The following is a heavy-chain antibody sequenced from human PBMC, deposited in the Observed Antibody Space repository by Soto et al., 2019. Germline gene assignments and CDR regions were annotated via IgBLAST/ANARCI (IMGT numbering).Heavy chain of an antibody. CDR2: IYYSGST. V-gene: IGHV4-59*08. CDR1: GGSISSYY. J-gene: IGHJ5*02. D-gene: IGHD3-10*01. Sequence: SETLSLTCTVSGGSISSYYGSWIRQPPGKGLEWIGYIYYSGSTNYNPSLKSRVTISVDTSKNQFSLKLSSVTAADTAVYYCARHKDYYGSGSYYMGKRGWFDPWGQGTLVTVSS. CDR3: ARHKDYYGSGSYYMGKRGWFDP.